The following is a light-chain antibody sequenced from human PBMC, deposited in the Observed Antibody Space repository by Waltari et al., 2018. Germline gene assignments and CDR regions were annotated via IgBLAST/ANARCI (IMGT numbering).Light chain of an antibody. J-gene: IGKJ3*01. Sequence: DIVMTQSPDSLAVSLGERATIHRKSSQSVLYSSNNKNYLAWYQQKPGQPPKLLIYWASTRESGVPDRFSGSGSGTDFTLTISSLQAEDVAVYYCQQYYSSPFTFGPGTKVDIK. V-gene: IGKV4-1*01. CDR1: QSVLYSSNNKNY. CDR2: WAS. CDR3: QQYYSSPFT.